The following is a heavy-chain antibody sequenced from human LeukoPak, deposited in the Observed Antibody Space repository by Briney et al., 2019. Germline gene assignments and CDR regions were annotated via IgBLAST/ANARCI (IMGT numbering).Heavy chain of an antibody. Sequence: SETLSLTCTVSGGSIISSDYHWGWVRQPPGKGLEWIGTISYSGNTDYNPSLRSQVTISVDTSNNQFSLRLGSVTAADTAVYYCARGRPYSGGYHLDYWGQGTLVTVSA. J-gene: IGHJ4*02. CDR3: ARGRPYSGGYHLDY. V-gene: IGHV4-39*01. CDR1: GGSIISSDYH. CDR2: ISYSGNT. D-gene: IGHD1-26*01.